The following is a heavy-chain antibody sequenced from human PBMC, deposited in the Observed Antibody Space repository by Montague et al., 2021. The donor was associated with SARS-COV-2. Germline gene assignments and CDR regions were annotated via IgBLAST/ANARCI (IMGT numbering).Heavy chain of an antibody. CDR3: GRNGKTRIAMRVVVIGYFDY. Sequence: SETLSLTCTVSGGSISSSSYYWGWIRQPPGKGLEWIGSIYYSGSTYYNPSLKSRVTISVDTSKNQFSLKLSSVTAADTAVYYCGRNGKTRIAMRVVVIGYFDYWGQGTLVTVSS. CDR2: IYYSGST. V-gene: IGHV4-39*01. D-gene: IGHD3-22*01. J-gene: IGHJ4*02. CDR1: GGSISSSSYY.